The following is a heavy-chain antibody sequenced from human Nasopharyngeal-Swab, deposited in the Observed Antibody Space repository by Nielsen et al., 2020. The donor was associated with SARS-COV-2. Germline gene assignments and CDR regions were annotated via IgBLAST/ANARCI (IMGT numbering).Heavy chain of an antibody. Sequence: GSLRLSCTVSGGSISSSSYYWGWIRQPPGKGLEWIGSIYFSGSTYYNPSLKSRVTITVDTSKNQFSLKLSSVTAADTAVYYCARDSADYYDSSIFSNWFDPWGQGTLVTVSS. CDR2: IYFSGST. J-gene: IGHJ5*02. D-gene: IGHD3-22*01. CDR1: GGSISSSSYY. V-gene: IGHV4-39*02. CDR3: ARDSADYYDSSIFSNWFDP.